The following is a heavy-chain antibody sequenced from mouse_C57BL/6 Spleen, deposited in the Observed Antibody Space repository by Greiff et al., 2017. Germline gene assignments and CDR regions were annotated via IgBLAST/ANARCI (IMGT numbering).Heavy chain of an antibody. V-gene: IGHV1-54*01. Sequence: VQLQQSGAELLRPGTSVKVSCKASGYAFTNYLIEWVKQRPGQGLEWIGVINPGSGGTNYNEKFKGKATLTADKSSSTAYMQLSSLTSEDSAVYFCARAGNYVDYAMDYWGQGTSVTVAS. J-gene: IGHJ4*01. CDR1: GYAFTNYL. CDR2: INPGSGGT. D-gene: IGHD2-1*01. CDR3: ARAGNYVDYAMDY.